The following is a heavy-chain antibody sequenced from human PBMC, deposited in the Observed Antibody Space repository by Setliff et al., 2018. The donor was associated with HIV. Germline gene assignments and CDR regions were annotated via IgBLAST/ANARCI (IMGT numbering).Heavy chain of an antibody. Sequence: QSGGSLRLSCAASGFTFSTYAMSWVRQAPGKGLEWVSAISGSGGSTYYADSVKGRFSISRDNSKYTLYLPMNSLRPEDTAVYYCAKDLESSGWYRGYMDYLGQGTLVTVSS. CDR2: ISGSGGST. CDR1: GFTFSTYA. CDR3: AKDLESSGWYRGYMDY. J-gene: IGHJ4*02. D-gene: IGHD6-19*01. V-gene: IGHV3-23*01.